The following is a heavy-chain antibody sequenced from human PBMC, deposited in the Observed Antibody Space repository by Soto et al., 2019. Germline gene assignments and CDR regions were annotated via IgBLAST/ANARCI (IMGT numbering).Heavy chain of an antibody. J-gene: IGHJ4*02. D-gene: IGHD1-26*01. CDR2: IYASGSP. V-gene: IGHV4-59*02. Sequence: SETLSLTCTISGGSVSVYYWSWIRQSTGQGLEWIGYIYASGSPSYNPSLRSRVTISADTSKNQISLKLTSPTAADTAVYYCARGVGSSPPQYWGRGTLVTVSS. CDR1: GGSVSVYY. CDR3: ARGVGSSPPQY.